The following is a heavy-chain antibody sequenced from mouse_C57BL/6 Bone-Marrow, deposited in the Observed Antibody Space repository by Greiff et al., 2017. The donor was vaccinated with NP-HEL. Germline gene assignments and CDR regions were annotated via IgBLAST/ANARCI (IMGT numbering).Heavy chain of an antibody. CDR1: GYTFTSYG. CDR2: IYPRSGNT. CDR3: ARPPYYSNYGFAY. V-gene: IGHV1-81*01. J-gene: IGHJ3*01. D-gene: IGHD2-5*01. Sequence: QVQLQQSGDELARPGASVKLSCKASGYTFTSYGISWVKQRTGQGLEWIGEIYPRSGNTYYNEKFKGKATLTADKSSSTAYMELRSLTSEDSAVYFCARPPYYSNYGFAYWGQGTLVTVSA.